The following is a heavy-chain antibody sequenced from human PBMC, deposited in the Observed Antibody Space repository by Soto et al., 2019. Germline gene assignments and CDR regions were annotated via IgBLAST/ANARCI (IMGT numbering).Heavy chain of an antibody. CDR1: GFTFSSYA. CDR2: ISGSGGST. V-gene: IGHV3-23*01. CDR3: AKGGYDIDFWFV. J-gene: IGHJ4*02. Sequence: PGGSLRLSCAASGFTFSSYAMSWVRQAPGKGLEWVSAISGSGGSTYYADSVKGRFTISRDNSKNTLYLQMTSLRAEDTAVYYCAKGGYDIDFWFVWGQGTLVTVSS. D-gene: IGHD3-3*01.